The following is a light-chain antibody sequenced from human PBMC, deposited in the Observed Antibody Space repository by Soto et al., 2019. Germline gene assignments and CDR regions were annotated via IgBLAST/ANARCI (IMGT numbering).Light chain of an antibody. CDR3: QAWDSNSAKVL. Sequence: SYELTQPPSVSVSPGQTASITCSGDELGKKYVCWYQQRPGQSPVLVIYHDDKRSSGISERFSGSNSWHIATLTISETQAMDEADYYCQAWDSNSAKVLFGGGTKLTVL. V-gene: IGLV3-1*01. CDR1: ELGKKY. J-gene: IGLJ2*01. CDR2: HDD.